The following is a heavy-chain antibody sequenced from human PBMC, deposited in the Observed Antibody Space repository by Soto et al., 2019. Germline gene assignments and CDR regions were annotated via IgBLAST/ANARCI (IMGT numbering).Heavy chain of an antibody. CDR1: GFTFSSYG. CDR3: ARESSISGGVLDY. Sequence: ESGGGVVQPGRSLRLSCAASGFTFSSYGMHWVRQAPGKGLEWVAVIWYDGSNKYYADSVKGRFTISRDNSKNTLYLQMNSLRAEDTAVYYCARESSISGGVLDYWGQGTLVTVSS. V-gene: IGHV3-33*01. CDR2: IWYDGSNK. J-gene: IGHJ4*02. D-gene: IGHD2-2*01.